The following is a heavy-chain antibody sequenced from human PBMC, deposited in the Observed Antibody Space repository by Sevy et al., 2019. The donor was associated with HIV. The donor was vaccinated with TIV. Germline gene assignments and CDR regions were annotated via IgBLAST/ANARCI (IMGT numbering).Heavy chain of an antibody. Sequence: GGSLRLSCAASGFIFSSYSMNWVRQAPGKGLEWISYISDSSSPRYYADSVKGRFTISRDNAKNSLYLQINSLRAEDTAVYYCAKDRRYGDIGLFDYWGQGTLVTVSS. D-gene: IGHD4-17*01. CDR2: ISDSSSPR. CDR1: GFIFSSYS. CDR3: AKDRRYGDIGLFDY. J-gene: IGHJ4*02. V-gene: IGHV3-48*01.